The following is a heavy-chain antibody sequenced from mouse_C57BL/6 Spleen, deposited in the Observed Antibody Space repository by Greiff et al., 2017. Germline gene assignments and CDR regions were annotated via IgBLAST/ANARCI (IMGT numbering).Heavy chain of an antibody. Sequence: QVQLQQSGAELVMPGASVKLSCKASGYTFTSYWMHWVKQRPGQGLEWIGEIDPSDSYTNYNQKFKGKSTLTVDKSSSTAYMQLSSLTSEDSAVYYCARALGYYYGSSYYAMDYWGQGTSVTVSS. J-gene: IGHJ4*01. CDR1: GYTFTSYW. D-gene: IGHD1-1*01. CDR3: ARALGYYYGSSYYAMDY. V-gene: IGHV1-69*01. CDR2: IDPSDSYT.